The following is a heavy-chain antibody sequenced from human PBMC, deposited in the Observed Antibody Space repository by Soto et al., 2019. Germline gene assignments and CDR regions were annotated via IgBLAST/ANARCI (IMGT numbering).Heavy chain of an antibody. J-gene: IGHJ6*02. Sequence: GGSLRLSCAASGFTFSSYGMHWVRQAPGKGLEWVAVIWYDGSNKYYADSVKGRFTISRDNSKNTLYLQMNSLRAEDTAVYYCARDGGIAARPLHYYYYYGMDVWGQGTTVTVSS. D-gene: IGHD6-6*01. CDR3: ARDGGIAARPLHYYYYYGMDV. V-gene: IGHV3-33*01. CDR2: IWYDGSNK. CDR1: GFTFSSYG.